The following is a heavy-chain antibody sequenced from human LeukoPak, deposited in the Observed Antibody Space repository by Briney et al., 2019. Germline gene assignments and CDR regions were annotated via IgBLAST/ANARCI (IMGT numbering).Heavy chain of an antibody. Sequence: SETLSLTCAVYGGSFSGYYWSRIRQPPGKGLEWIGSIYYSESTPSGNTYYNPSLKNRVTISIDTSKNQFSLKLSSVTAADTTVYYCARHSDSGSYKTYGFDIWGQGTMVTVSS. V-gene: IGHV4-34*01. J-gene: IGHJ3*02. CDR1: GGSFSGYY. CDR2: IYYSEST. D-gene: IGHD1-26*01. CDR3: ARHSDSGSYKTYGFDI.